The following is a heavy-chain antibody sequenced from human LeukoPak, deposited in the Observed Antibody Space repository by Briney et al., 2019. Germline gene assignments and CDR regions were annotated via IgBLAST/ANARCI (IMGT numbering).Heavy chain of an antibody. CDR1: GFTFSSYA. D-gene: IGHD3-9*01. CDR3: AKDLTYDILTGYPDY. V-gene: IGHV3-23*01. CDR2: ISGSGGST. Sequence: PGGSLRLSCAASGFTFSSYAMSWVRQAPGKGLEWVSAISGSGGSTYYADSVKGRFTISRDNSKNMLYLQMNSLRAEDTAVYYCAKDLTYDILTGYPDYWGQGTLVTVSS. J-gene: IGHJ4*02.